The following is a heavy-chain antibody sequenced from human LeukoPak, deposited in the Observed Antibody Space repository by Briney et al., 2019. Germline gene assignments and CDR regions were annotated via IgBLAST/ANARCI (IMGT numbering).Heavy chain of an antibody. CDR2: IYTSGST. J-gene: IGHJ3*02. D-gene: IGHD2-15*01. CDR1: GGSVSSYY. V-gene: IGHV4-4*07. CDR3: ARVKTGYCSGGSCSAVAFDI. Sequence: SETLSLTCTASGGSVSSYYWSWIRQPAGKGLEWIGHIYTSGSTNYDPSLKSRVTMSVDTSKNQFSLKLSSVTAADTAVYYCARVKTGYCSGGSCSAVAFDIWGQGTMVTVSS.